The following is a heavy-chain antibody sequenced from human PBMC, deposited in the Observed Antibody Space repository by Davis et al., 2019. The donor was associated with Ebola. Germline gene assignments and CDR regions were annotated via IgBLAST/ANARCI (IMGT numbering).Heavy chain of an antibody. V-gene: IGHV4-39*07. CDR1: GASISTSSFY. J-gene: IGHJ5*02. CDR3: ARELAPYGSGSYYNGWFDP. Sequence: MPSETLSLTCTVSGASISTSSFYWAWIRQPPGKGLEWIGTVYYSGSTNYNPSLKSRVTISVDTSKNQFSLKLSSVTAADTAVYYCARELAPYGSGSYYNGWFDPWGQGTLVTVSS. D-gene: IGHD3-10*01. CDR2: VYYSGST.